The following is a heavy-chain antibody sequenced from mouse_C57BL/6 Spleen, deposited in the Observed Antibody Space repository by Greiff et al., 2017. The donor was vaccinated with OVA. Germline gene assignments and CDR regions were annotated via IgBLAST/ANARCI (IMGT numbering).Heavy chain of an antibody. Sequence: QVQLQQSGPELVKPGASMKISCKASGYAFSSSWMNWVKQRPGKGLEWIGRIYPGDGDTNYNGKFKGKATLTADKSSSTAYMQLSSLTSEDSAVYFCARAGGYYGSSYFDYWGQGTTLTVSS. CDR2: IYPGDGDT. D-gene: IGHD1-1*01. J-gene: IGHJ2*01. CDR3: ARAGGYYGSSYFDY. CDR1: GYAFSSSW. V-gene: IGHV1-82*01.